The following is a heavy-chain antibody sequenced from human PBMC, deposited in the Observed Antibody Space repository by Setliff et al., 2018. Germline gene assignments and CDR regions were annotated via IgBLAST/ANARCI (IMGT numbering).Heavy chain of an antibody. J-gene: IGHJ4*02. CDR2: FKAYNGNT. CDR3: ARVRPDCSGNYFKY. D-gene: IGHD3-10*02. V-gene: IGHV1-18*01. Sequence: GASVKVSCKASGYTFTSYGISWVRQAPGQGLEWMGGFKAYNGNTNYSPKFQGRVTMTRDTSINTAYMELNSLTSEDTAVYYCARVRPDCSGNYFKYWGQGTLVTVSS. CDR1: GYTFTSYG.